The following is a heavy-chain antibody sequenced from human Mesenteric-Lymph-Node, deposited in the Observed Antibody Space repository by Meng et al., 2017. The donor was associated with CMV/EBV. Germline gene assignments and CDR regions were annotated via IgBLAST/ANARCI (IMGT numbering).Heavy chain of an antibody. V-gene: IGHV1-24*01. Sequence: ASVNVSCKVSGFTLTELSMHWVRQSPGKGLEWMGSFDPEDGETIYAQNFQGRVTMTEDTSTETAYMELSSLRSEDTAVYYCATAPATTYSALDYWGQGTLVTVSS. CDR2: FDPEDGET. CDR3: ATAPATTYSALDY. D-gene: IGHD4-11*01. J-gene: IGHJ4*02. CDR1: GFTLTELS.